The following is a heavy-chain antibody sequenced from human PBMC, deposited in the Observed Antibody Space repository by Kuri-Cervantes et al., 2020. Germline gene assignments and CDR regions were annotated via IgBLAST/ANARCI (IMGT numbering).Heavy chain of an antibody. V-gene: IGHV3-11*01. D-gene: IGHD6-19*01. CDR1: GFTFSDYY. CDR3: AKDTAGVSVAGEFDY. Sequence: GESLKISCAASGFTFSDYYMSWIRQAPGKGLEWVSYISSSGSTIYYADSVKGRFTISRDNAKNSLYLQMNSLRGEDTAVYYCAKDTAGVSVAGEFDYWGQGTLVTVSS. CDR2: ISSSGSTI. J-gene: IGHJ4*02.